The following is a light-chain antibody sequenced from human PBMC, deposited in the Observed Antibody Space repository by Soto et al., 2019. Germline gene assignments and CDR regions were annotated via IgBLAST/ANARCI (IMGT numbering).Light chain of an antibody. CDR3: QQFNSYPIT. Sequence: DIQLTQSPSFLSASVGDRVTTSCRASQGISSNLAWYQQKPGKAPKLLIYAASTLQSGVPSRFSGSGSGTEFTLTISSLQPEDFATYYCQQFNSYPITFGQGTRLEI. CDR2: AAS. V-gene: IGKV1-9*01. J-gene: IGKJ5*01. CDR1: QGISSN.